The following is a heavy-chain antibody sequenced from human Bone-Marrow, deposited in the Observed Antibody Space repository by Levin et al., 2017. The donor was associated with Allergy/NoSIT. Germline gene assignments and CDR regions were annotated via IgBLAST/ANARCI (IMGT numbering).Heavy chain of an antibody. J-gene: IGHJ4*02. Sequence: GGSLRLSCTASGFTFGDYAMSWFRQAPGKGLEWVGFIRSKAYGGTTEYAASVKGRFTISRDDSKSIAYLQMNSLKTEDTAVYYCTRGYNESRITMVRGVMCFDYWGQGTLVTVSS. D-gene: IGHD3-10*01. V-gene: IGHV3-49*03. CDR2: IRSKAYGGTT. CDR3: TRGYNESRITMVRGVMCFDY. CDR1: GFTFGDYA.